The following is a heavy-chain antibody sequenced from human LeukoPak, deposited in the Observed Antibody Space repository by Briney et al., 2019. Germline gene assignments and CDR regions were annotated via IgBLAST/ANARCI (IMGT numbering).Heavy chain of an antibody. CDR1: GGSISSYY. J-gene: IGHJ4*02. CDR3: ARQTGSGLFTLP. V-gene: IGHV4-59*08. Sequence: ASETLSLTCTVSGGSISSYYWSWIRQPPGKGLEWIGYIYYSGSTNYNPSLKSRVTISVDTSKNQISLRLTSVTAADTAMYYCARQTGSGLFTLPGGQGTLVTVSS. CDR2: IYYSGST. D-gene: IGHD3/OR15-3a*01.